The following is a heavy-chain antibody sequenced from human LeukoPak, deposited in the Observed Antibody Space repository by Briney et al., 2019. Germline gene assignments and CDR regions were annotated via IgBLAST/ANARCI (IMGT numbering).Heavy chain of an antibody. D-gene: IGHD6-19*01. CDR1: GFTFNRYS. Sequence: GGSLRLSCAASGFTFNRYSMNWVRQAPGKGLEWVSSISSSSSYIYYADSVKGRFTISRDNAKNSLYLQMNSLRAEDTAVYYCARDQVSVAGTGIDYWGQGTLVTVSS. J-gene: IGHJ4*02. CDR2: ISSSSSYI. CDR3: ARDQVSVAGTGIDY. V-gene: IGHV3-21*01.